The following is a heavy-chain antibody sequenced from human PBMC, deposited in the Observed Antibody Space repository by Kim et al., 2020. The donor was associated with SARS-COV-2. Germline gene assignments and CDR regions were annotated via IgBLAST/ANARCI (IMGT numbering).Heavy chain of an antibody. CDR3: ARSYYYGSGSYYLIDY. J-gene: IGHJ4*02. Sequence: SGKGRFTISRDNAKNSLYLQMNSLRDEDTAVYYCARSYYYGSGSYYLIDYWGQGTLVTVSS. V-gene: IGHV3-48*02. D-gene: IGHD3-10*01.